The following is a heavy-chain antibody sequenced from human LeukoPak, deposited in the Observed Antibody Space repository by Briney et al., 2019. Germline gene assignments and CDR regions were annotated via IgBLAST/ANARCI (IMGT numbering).Heavy chain of an antibody. J-gene: IGHJ4*02. CDR1: GFTFSNFG. Sequence: PGRSLRLSCVVSGFTFSNFGMHWVRQAPGKGLEWVAVISYDGSNKYYADSVKGRFTISRDNSKNTLYLQMNGLRAEDTAVYYCAKADIVVVPAAFDYWGQGTLVTVSS. CDR3: AKADIVVVPAAFDY. V-gene: IGHV3-30*18. D-gene: IGHD2-2*01. CDR2: ISYDGSNK.